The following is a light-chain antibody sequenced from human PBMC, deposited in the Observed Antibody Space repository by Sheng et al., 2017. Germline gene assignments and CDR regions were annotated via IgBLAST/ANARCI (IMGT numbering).Light chain of an antibody. CDR1: NSNIGSYY. CDR2: RDD. Sequence: QSLLTQPPSASGTPGQRVTISCSGSNSNIGSYYVYWYRQVLGTAPKLLIYRDDQRPSGVPDRFSASKSGTSASLAISGLRSEDEADYYCASWDGSLSGLYVFGAGTKVTVL. CDR3: ASWDGSLSGLYV. V-gene: IGLV1-47*01. J-gene: IGLJ1*01.